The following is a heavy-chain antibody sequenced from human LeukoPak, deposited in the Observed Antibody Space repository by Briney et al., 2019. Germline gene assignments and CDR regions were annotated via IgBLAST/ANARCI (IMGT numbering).Heavy chain of an antibody. J-gene: IGHJ4*02. CDR2: IYYSGTT. V-gene: IGHV4-59*01. Sequence: ETLSLTCTVFGGSISSYYWSWIRQPPGKGLEWIGYIYYSGTTNYNPSLKSRVTISVDTSKNQFSLKLSSVTAADTAVYYCARGVYIAAAQYAYWGQGTLVTVSS. CDR3: ARGVYIAAAQYAY. D-gene: IGHD6-13*01. CDR1: GGSISSYY.